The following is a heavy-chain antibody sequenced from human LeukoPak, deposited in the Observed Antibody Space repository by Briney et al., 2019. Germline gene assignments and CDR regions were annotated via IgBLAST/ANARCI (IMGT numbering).Heavy chain of an antibody. CDR3: AKDRRAYYDSSGYDY. V-gene: IGHV3-9*03. Sequence: PGGSLRLPCAASGFTFDDYAMHWVRQAPGKGLEWVSGISWNSGSIGYADSVKGRFTISRDNAKNSLYLQMNSLRAEDMALYYCAKDRRAYYDSSGYDYWGQGTLVTVSS. J-gene: IGHJ4*02. CDR1: GFTFDDYA. D-gene: IGHD3-22*01. CDR2: ISWNSGSI.